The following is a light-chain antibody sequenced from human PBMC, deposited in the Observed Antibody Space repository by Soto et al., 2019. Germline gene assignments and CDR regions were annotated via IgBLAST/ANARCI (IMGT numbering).Light chain of an antibody. CDR2: DAS. CDR3: LQRSDWPWT. V-gene: IGKV3D-20*02. CDR1: QSVSSSY. Sequence: EIVWTQAPGTLSLSPGERATLSCRASQSVSSSYLAWYQQRPGQAPRLLIYDASNRPAGIPARFSGSGSGTDFTLTISSLEPEDFAVYYCLQRSDWPWTFGQGAKVDIK. J-gene: IGKJ1*01.